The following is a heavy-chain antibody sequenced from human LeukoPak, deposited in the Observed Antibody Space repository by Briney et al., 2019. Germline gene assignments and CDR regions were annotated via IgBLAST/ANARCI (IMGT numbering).Heavy chain of an antibody. V-gene: IGHV4-39*01. CDR2: IYYSGST. CDR3: ASGTYDSSGYYNLPFDY. Sequence: SETLSLTCTVSGGSISSSSYYWGWIRQPPGKGLEWIGSIYYSGSTYYNPSLKSRVTISVDTSKNQFSLKLSSVTAADTAVYYCASGTYDSSGYYNLPFDYWGRGTLVTVSS. J-gene: IGHJ4*02. CDR1: GGSISSSSYY. D-gene: IGHD3-22*01.